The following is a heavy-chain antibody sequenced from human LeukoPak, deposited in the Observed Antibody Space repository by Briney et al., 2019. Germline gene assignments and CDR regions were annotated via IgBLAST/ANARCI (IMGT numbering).Heavy chain of an antibody. Sequence: SETLSLTCTVSGGSISSGSYYWSWIRQPAGKGLEWIGRSYTSGSTNYNPSLKSRVTISVDTSKNQFSLKLSSVTAADMAVYYCARSTSSSWNKNWYFDLWGRGTLVTVSS. V-gene: IGHV4-61*02. CDR3: ARSTSSSWNKNWYFDL. J-gene: IGHJ2*01. CDR1: GGSISSGSYY. D-gene: IGHD6-13*01. CDR2: SYTSGST.